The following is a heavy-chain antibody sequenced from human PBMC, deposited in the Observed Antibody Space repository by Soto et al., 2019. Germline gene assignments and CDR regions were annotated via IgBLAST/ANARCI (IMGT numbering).Heavy chain of an antibody. D-gene: IGHD3-9*01. Sequence: QVQLVESGGGVVQPGRSLRLSCEASGFSFSAYGMHWVRQAPGKGLEWVAVIWNDGINKYYADSVKGRFTISRDNSKNTLYLQMNSLRAEDTAVYYCARVLRSFDWDYALDIWGKGLWSPSLQ. CDR3: ARVLRSFDWDYALDI. V-gene: IGHV3-33*01. J-gene: IGHJ3*02. CDR1: GFSFSAYG. CDR2: IWNDGINK.